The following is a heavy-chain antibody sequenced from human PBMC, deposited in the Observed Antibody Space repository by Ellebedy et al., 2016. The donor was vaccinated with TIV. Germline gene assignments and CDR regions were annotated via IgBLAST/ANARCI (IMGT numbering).Heavy chain of an antibody. CDR1: GFTFSGYG. D-gene: IGHD3-16*01. V-gene: IGHV3-30*18. J-gene: IGHJ4*02. Sequence: PGGSLRLSCAASGFTFSGYGMHWVRQTPGKGLEWLAVISYNGNSHFYADSVNGRITISRDNSKNTLYLQMNSMRAEDTAVYYCAKDLRPLWGGAMDSWGQGTLVTVSS. CDR2: ISYNGNSH. CDR3: AKDLRPLWGGAMDS.